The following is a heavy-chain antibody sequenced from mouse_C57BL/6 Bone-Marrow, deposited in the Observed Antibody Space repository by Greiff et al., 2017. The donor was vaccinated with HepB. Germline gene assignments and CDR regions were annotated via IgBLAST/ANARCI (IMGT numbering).Heavy chain of an antibody. J-gene: IGHJ2*01. D-gene: IGHD1-2*01. CDR1: GYTFTSYG. V-gene: IGHV1-81*01. CDR3: ARRLLRPFDY. Sequence: LVESGAELARPGASVKLSCKASGYTFTSYGISWVKQRTGQGLEWIGEIYPRSGNTYYNEKFKGKATLTADKSSSTAYMELRSLTSEDSAVYFCARRLLRPFDYWGQGTTLTVSS. CDR2: IYPRSGNT.